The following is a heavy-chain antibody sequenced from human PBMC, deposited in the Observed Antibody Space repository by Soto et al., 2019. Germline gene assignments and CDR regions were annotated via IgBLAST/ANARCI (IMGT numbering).Heavy chain of an antibody. CDR2: ISYDRSKN. D-gene: IGHD6-19*01. CDR3: ARGSEQWLVPIDY. J-gene: IGHJ4*02. V-gene: IGHV3-30-3*01. Sequence: GGSLRLSCAASGFSFSTYAMHWVRQAPGKGLEWVAVISYDRSKNYYADSVKGRLTISRDNSKNTLYLQMNSLRAEDTAVYYCARGSEQWLVPIDYWGQGTLVTVSS. CDR1: GFSFSTYA.